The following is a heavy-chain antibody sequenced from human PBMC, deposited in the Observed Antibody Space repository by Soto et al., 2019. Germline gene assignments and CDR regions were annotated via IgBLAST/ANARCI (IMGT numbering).Heavy chain of an antibody. Sequence: QVQLQESGPGLVKPSQTLSLTCTVSGGSISSGGYYWSWIRQHPGKGLEWIGYIYYSGSTYYNPSLKSRVTISVDTSKNQFSLKLSSVTAADTAVYYCARAEETYYDFWSGYPPEKMTTFDYWGQGTLVTVSS. CDR3: ARAEETYYDFWSGYPPEKMTTFDY. CDR1: GGSISSGGYY. V-gene: IGHV4-31*03. D-gene: IGHD3-3*01. J-gene: IGHJ4*02. CDR2: IYYSGST.